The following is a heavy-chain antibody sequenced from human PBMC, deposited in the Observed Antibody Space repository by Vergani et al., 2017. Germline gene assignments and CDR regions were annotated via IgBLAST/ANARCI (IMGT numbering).Heavy chain of an antibody. CDR1: GGTFSNYA. D-gene: IGHD6-19*01. CDR2: TIPLFGTP. Sequence: QVQLVQSGAEVKKPGSSVKVSCKTSGGTFSNYAISWVRQAPGQGLEWMGGTIPLFGTPNYAQMFQGRVTFTADDSTSAAYMELSSLRSEDTAVYYCATGCYDYSYIDVWGKGTAVTVSS. V-gene: IGHV1-69*13. CDR3: ATGCYDYSYIDV. J-gene: IGHJ6*03.